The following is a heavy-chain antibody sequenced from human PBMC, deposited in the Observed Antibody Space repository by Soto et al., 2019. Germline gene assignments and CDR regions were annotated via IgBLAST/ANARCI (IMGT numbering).Heavy chain of an antibody. V-gene: IGHV4-38-2*01. J-gene: IGHJ6*02. CDR2: MHHSGKT. D-gene: IGHD3-3*01. CDR3: ARAGVERIPIPGVVAPYGMDV. Sequence: PSETLSLTCAVSGYSISSGYYWGWIRQPPGKGLEWIGSMHHSGKTYYKTSLKSRVTISVDTSKNQFSLELSSVTAADTAVYFCARAGVERIPIPGVVAPYGMDVWGQGTTVTVSS. CDR1: GYSISSGYY.